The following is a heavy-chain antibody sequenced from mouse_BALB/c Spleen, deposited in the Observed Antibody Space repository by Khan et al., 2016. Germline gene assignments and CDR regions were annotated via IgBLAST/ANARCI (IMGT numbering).Heavy chain of an antibody. J-gene: IGHJ3*01. Sequence: QIQLVQSGPELKKPGETVKISCKASGYSFTNYGMNWVKQAPGKGLKWMGWIDTNTGEPTYAEDFKGRFAFSLETSAITAYLQINNLKNDDTATCFCARWGYDYAWFAYWGQGTLVTVSA. CDR1: GYSFTNYG. V-gene: IGHV9-3*02. CDR3: ARWGYDYAWFAY. D-gene: IGHD2-4*01. CDR2: IDTNTGEP.